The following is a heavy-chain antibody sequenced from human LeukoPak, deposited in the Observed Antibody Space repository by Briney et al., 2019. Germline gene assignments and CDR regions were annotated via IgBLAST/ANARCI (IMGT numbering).Heavy chain of an antibody. J-gene: IGHJ4*02. Sequence: GESLKISCKGSGYSFTSYWIGWVRQMPGKGLEWTGIIYPGDSDTRYSPSFQGQVTISADKSINTAYLQWSNLKASDTAMYYCARHSSSSGRGFDYWGQGTLVTVSS. CDR3: ARHSSSSGRGFDY. CDR1: GYSFTSYW. V-gene: IGHV5-51*01. CDR2: IYPGDSDT. D-gene: IGHD6-6*01.